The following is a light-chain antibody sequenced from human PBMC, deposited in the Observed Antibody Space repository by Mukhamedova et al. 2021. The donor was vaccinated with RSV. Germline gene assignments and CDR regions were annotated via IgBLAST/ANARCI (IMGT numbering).Light chain of an antibody. CDR3: ATWDGSVL. J-gene: IGLJ3*02. V-gene: IGLV1-47*01. Sequence: GVPDRFSGSKSGTSASLAISGLRPEDEADYYCATWDGSVLFGGGTKLTVL.